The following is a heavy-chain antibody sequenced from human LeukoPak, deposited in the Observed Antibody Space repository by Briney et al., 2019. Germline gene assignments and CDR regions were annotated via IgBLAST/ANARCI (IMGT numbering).Heavy chain of an antibody. D-gene: IGHD7-27*01. CDR3: AKANWGGDYYFYYGLDV. J-gene: IGHJ6*02. Sequence: GGSLRLSCAASGFTFNTYAMSRVRQAPGKGLEWVSVISGSGGTTYYADSVKGRFTISRDSSKNTLYLQMNSLRADDTAVYYCAKANWGGDYYFYYGLDVWGQGTTVTVSS. CDR2: ISGSGGTT. V-gene: IGHV3-23*01. CDR1: GFTFNTYA.